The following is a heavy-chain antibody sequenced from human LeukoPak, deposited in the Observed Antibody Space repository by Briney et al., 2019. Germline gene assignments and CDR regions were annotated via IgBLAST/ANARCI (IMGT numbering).Heavy chain of an antibody. Sequence: GESLKISCKGSGYSFTSYWINWVRQMPGKGLEWMGRIDPSDSYTNYSPSFQGHVTISTDKSISTAYLQWSSLKASDTAMYYCAILSIGYRGGDCPFDYWGQGTLVTVSS. J-gene: IGHJ4*02. CDR3: AILSIGYRGGDCPFDY. CDR2: IDPSDSYT. CDR1: GYSFTSYW. D-gene: IGHD2-21*02. V-gene: IGHV5-10-1*01.